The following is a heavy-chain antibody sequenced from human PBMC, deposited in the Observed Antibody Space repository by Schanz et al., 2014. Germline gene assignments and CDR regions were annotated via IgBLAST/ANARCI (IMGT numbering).Heavy chain of an antibody. D-gene: IGHD3-22*01. CDR3: AKIRYDSSGYYLPYYGMDV. CDR2: ISGSGGST. J-gene: IGHJ6*02. CDR1: GFTLTSYA. V-gene: IGHV3-23*04. Sequence: EVQVVESGGCLVQPGGSLRLSCEASGFTLTSYALTWVRQAPGKGLEWVAGISGSGGSTDYADSVKGRFIIPRDNYKNTLYLQMNSLRAEDTAVYYCAKIRYDSSGYYLPYYGMDVWGQGTTVIVSS.